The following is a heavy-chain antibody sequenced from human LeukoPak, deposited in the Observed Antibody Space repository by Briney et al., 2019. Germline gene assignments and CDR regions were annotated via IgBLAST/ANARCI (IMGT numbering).Heavy chain of an antibody. CDR3: ARHYYYDSPPDY. D-gene: IGHD3-22*01. CDR2: IHYSGST. V-gene: IGHV4-59*08. J-gene: IGHJ4*02. CDR1: GGSISNYY. Sequence: PSETLSLTCTVSGGSISNYYCSWIRQPPGKGLEWIGYIHYSGSTKYNPSLKSRVTVSVDTSKNQFSLKLSSVTAADTAVYYCARHYYYDSPPDYWGQGTLVTVSS.